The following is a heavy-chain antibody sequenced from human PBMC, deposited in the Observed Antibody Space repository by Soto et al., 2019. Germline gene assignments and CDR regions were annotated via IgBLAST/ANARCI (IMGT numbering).Heavy chain of an antibody. CDR3: ARQTPSGLQRWCDY. CDR1: GYSFATYW. CDR2: IYPRDSDT. V-gene: IGHV5-51*01. D-gene: IGHD2-21*01. J-gene: IGHJ4*02. Sequence: EVQLVQSGAEVKKPGESLKISCKASGYSFATYWIGWVRQMPGKGLEWMGIIYPRDSDTRYSPSFQGQVTISSYKSISTTYLQWSSLKASDTAMYYCARQTPSGLQRWCDYWGQGALVTVSS.